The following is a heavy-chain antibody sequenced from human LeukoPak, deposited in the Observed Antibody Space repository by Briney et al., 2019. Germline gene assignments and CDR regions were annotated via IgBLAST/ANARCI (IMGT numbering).Heavy chain of an antibody. Sequence: PGGSLSLSCAPSGFTFEDYAMHWVRHATGKGLEWVFFVTGDGSSTYYADFVKGRFTIPRDNRKNPLYLQMKSQKIEDTALYYCAKDRDTTGYEHWRQGTHVT. V-gene: IGHV3-43*02. CDR3: AKDRDTTGYEH. J-gene: IGHJ1*01. D-gene: IGHD1-14*01. CDR1: GFTFEDYA. CDR2: VTGDGSST.